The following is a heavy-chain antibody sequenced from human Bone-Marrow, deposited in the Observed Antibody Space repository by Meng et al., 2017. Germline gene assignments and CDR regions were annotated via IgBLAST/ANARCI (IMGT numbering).Heavy chain of an antibody. CDR1: GFTFSSYG. D-gene: IGHD1-14*01. CDR3: ARDHRPIGDPRNHFDY. J-gene: IGHJ4*02. V-gene: IGHV3-33*01. CDR2: IWYDGSNK. Sequence: LSLTCAASGFTFSSYGMHWVRQAPGKGLEWVAVIWYDGSNKYYADSVKGRFTISRDNSKNTLYLQMNSPRAEDTAVYYCARDHRPIGDPRNHFDYWGQGTLVTVSS.